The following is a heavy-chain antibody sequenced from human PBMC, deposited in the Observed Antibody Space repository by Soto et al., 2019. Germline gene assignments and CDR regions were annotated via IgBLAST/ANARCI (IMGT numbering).Heavy chain of an antibody. V-gene: IGHV1-18*01. Sequence: GALMKVSGKASVMTFTSYGISWVRPARGQGLGWMGCIGGCNGKTNYAQKLQGRVTMTTDTSTSTPYMELSSLRSEDTAVYYCARCVCLGKGLVAVRAAIPFDGFDPWGQGTLVTVSS. D-gene: IGHD2-2*02. CDR1: VMTFTSYG. CDR3: ARCVCLGKGLVAVRAAIPFDGFDP. CDR2: IGGCNGKT. J-gene: IGHJ5*02.